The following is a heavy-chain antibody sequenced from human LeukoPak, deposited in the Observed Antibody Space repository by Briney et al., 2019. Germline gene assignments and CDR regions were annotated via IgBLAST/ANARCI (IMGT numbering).Heavy chain of an antibody. Sequence: GGSLRLSCAASGFTFSDYYMSWIRQAPGKGLEWVSYISSSGSTIYYADSVKGRFTISRDNAKNSLYLQMNGLRAEDTAVYYCARSRAVDIVVVVAAMGFDPWGQGTLVTVSS. CDR2: ISSSGSTI. J-gene: IGHJ5*02. CDR1: GFTFSDYY. CDR3: ARSRAVDIVVVVAAMGFDP. D-gene: IGHD2-15*01. V-gene: IGHV3-11*01.